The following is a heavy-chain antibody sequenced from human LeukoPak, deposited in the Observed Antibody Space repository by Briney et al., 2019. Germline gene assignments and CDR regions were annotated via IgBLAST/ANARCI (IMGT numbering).Heavy chain of an antibody. CDR3: TSLDSSSSGTFARAFDI. V-gene: IGHV3-72*01. Sequence: PGGSLRLSCAASGFTFSDRDMDWVRQAPGKGLEWVGRSRNKAKSHTTEYAASVKGRFTISRDNSNNSVWLQMNSLKTEDTAVYYCTSLDSSSSGTFARAFDIWGQGTMVTVSS. CDR2: SRNKAKSHTT. D-gene: IGHD6-13*01. CDR1: GFTFSDRD. J-gene: IGHJ3*02.